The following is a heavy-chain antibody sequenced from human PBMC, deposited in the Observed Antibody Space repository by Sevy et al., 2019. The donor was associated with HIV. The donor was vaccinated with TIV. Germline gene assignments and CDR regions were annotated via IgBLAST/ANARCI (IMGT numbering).Heavy chain of an antibody. D-gene: IGHD6-13*01. V-gene: IGHV1-2*02. CDR3: SRETWYFAN. CDR1: GYTFTAYH. J-gene: IGHJ4*02. Sequence: ASVKVSCKASGYTFTAYHMHWIRQAPGQGLEWMGWVYPNSGGTEYAQKFQGRVTMTTDTSINPAYLGLGGLRSDDTAMYYCSRETWYFANWGQGTLVTVSS. CDR2: VYPNSGGT.